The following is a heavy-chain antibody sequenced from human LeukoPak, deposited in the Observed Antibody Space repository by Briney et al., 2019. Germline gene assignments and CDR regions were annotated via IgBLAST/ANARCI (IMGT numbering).Heavy chain of an antibody. Sequence: GGSLRLSCAASGFTFSSNWMTWVRQPPGKGLEWVSYISSSSSTIYYADSVKGRFTISRDNAKNSLYLQMNSLRAEDTAVYYCAREVGASEFDYWGQGTLVTVSS. CDR3: AREVGASEFDY. CDR2: ISSSSSTI. D-gene: IGHD1-26*01. V-gene: IGHV3-48*04. J-gene: IGHJ4*02. CDR1: GFTFSSNW.